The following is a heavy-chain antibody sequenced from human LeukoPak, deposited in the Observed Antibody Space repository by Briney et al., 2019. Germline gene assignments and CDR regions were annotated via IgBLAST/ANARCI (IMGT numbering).Heavy chain of an antibody. V-gene: IGHV1-2*02. J-gene: IGHJ5*02. CDR3: ARDGQGNYRDWFDP. Sequence: ASVKVSCKASGYTCTGYYMHWVRQAPGQGLEWMGWINPNSGGTNYAQKFQGRVTMTRDTSISTAYMELSRLRSDDTAVYYCARDGQGNYRDWFDPWGQGTLVTVSS. D-gene: IGHD1-7*01. CDR2: INPNSGGT. CDR1: GYTCTGYY.